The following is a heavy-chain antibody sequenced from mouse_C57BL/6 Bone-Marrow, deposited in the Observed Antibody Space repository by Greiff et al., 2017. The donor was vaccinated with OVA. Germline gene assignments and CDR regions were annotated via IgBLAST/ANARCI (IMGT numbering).Heavy chain of an antibody. CDR3: ARKGYDY. V-gene: IGHV1-69*01. CDR1: GYTFTSYW. CDR2: IDPSDSYT. Sequence: VKLQESGAELVMPGASVKLSCKASGYTFTSYWMHWVKQRPGQGLEWIGEIDPSDSYTNYNQKFKGKSTLTVDKSSSTAYMQLSSLTSEDSAVYYCARKGYDYWGQGTTLTVSS. D-gene: IGHD2-2*01. J-gene: IGHJ2*01.